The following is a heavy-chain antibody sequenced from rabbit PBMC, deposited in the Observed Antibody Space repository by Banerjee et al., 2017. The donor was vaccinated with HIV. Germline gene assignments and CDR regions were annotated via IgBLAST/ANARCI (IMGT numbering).Heavy chain of an antibody. CDR2: KHAGSSGST. Sequence: QEQLEESGGDLVKPEGSLTLTCKASGFDLSSSYWICWVRQAPGKGLEWIACKHAGSSGSTYYATWAKGRFTISRTSSTTVTLQMTSLTAADTATYFCARGSTYYYYFNLWGQGTLVTVS. D-gene: IGHD8-1*01. J-gene: IGHJ4*01. V-gene: IGHV1S45*01. CDR3: ARGSTYYYYFNL. CDR1: GFDLSSSYW.